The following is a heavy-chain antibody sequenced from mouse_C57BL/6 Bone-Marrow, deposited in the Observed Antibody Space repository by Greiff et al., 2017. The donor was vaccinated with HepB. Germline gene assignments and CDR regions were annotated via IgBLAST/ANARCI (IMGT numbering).Heavy chain of an antibody. J-gene: IGHJ1*03. Sequence: EVKLVESGPGLVKPSQSLSLTCSVTGYSITSGYYWYWIRQFPGNKLEWMGYISYDGSNNYNPSLKNRIPITRDTSKNQFYLKLNSVTTEDTATYYWASWPITTGVEGWYYDVWGTGTTVTVSS. CDR2: ISYDGSN. D-gene: IGHD1-1*01. CDR3: ASWPITTGVEGWYYDV. V-gene: IGHV3-6*01. CDR1: GYSITSGYY.